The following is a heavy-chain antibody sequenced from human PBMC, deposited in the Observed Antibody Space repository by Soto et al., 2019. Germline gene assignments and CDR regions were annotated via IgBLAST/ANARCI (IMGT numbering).Heavy chain of an antibody. Sequence: SETLSLTCTVSGTSISSYYWSWIRQPPGKGLEWIANIHYGGTTNYNPSLASRVTLSVDTSKNQFSLKMTSVTAADRAMYFCARYNSYAIDYWGRGAMVTVYS. J-gene: IGHJ4*02. CDR1: GTSISSYY. V-gene: IGHV4-59*01. CDR3: ARYNSYAIDY. D-gene: IGHD2-8*01. CDR2: IHYGGTT.